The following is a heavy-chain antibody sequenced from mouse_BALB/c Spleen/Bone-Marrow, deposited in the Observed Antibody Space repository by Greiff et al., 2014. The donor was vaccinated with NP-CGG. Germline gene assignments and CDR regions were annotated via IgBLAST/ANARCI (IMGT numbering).Heavy chain of an antibody. J-gene: IGHJ4*01. CDR1: GFTFSDYG. CDR2: ISNLAYSI. D-gene: IGHD2-1*01. Sequence: EVQRVESGGALVQPGGSRKLSCAASGFTFSDYGMAWVRQAPGKGPEWVALISNLAYSIYYTDTVTGRFTISRENAKNTLYLEMSSLRSEDTAMYYCARETTRGAMDYWGQGTSVTVSS. V-gene: IGHV5-15*02. CDR3: ARETTRGAMDY.